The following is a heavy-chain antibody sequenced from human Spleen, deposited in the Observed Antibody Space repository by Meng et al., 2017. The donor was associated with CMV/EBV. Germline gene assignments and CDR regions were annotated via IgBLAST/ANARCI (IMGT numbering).Heavy chain of an antibody. CDR2: INPNSGDT. Sequence: ASVKVSCKASGYTFTTYDINWVRQATGQGLEWMGWINPNSGDTNYAQKFQGRVTLTRDTSITTAYMELSRLRSDDTAVYYCASLGGGDSSGYYFYYGMDVWGQGTTVTVSS. J-gene: IGHJ6*02. CDR3: ASLGGGDSSGYYFYYGMDV. D-gene: IGHD3-22*01. CDR1: GYTFTTYD. V-gene: IGHV1-2*02.